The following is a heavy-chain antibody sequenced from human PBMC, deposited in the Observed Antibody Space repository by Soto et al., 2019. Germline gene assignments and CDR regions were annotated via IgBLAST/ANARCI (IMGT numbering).Heavy chain of an antibody. D-gene: IGHD6-19*01. CDR3: ARAYSSGPGGWFDP. V-gene: IGHV4-34*01. Sequence: SETLSLTCAVYGGSFSGYYWSWIRQPPGKGLEWIGEINHSGSTNYNPSLKSRVTISVDTSKNQFSLKLSSVTAADTAVYSCARAYSSGPGGWFDPWGQGTLVTVSS. CDR1: GGSFSGYY. J-gene: IGHJ5*02. CDR2: INHSGST.